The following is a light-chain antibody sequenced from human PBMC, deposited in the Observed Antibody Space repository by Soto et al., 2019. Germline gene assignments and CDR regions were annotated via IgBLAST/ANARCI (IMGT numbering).Light chain of an antibody. CDR3: QTWGTSFVL. CDR1: SGHSSYA. V-gene: IGLV4-69*01. CDR2: INSDGSH. Sequence: QLVLTQSPSASASPGASVKLTCTLSSGHSSYAIAWHQQQPEKGPRFLMRINSDGSHSKGDGIPDRFSGSSSGAERYLTISSLQSEDEAVYYCQTWGTSFVLFGGGTKLTVL. J-gene: IGLJ2*01.